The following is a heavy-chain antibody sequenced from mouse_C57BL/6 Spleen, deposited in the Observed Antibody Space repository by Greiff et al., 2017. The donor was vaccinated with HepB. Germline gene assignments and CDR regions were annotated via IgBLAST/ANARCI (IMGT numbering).Heavy chain of an antibody. J-gene: IGHJ4*01. D-gene: IGHD2-2*01. CDR1: GYTFTSYG. CDR3: ARSNDGYGAMDY. V-gene: IGHV1-81*01. CDR2: IYPRSGNT. Sequence: VKLVESGAELARPGASVKLSCKASGYTFTSYGISWVKQRTGQGLEWIGEIYPRSGNTYYNEKFKGKATLTADKSSSTAYMELRSLTSEDSAVYFCARSNDGYGAMDYWGQGTSVTVSS.